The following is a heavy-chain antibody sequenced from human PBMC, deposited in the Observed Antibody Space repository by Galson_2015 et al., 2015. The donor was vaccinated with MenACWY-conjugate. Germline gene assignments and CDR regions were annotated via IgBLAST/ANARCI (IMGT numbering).Heavy chain of an antibody. CDR2: INSDGSST. CDR3: AQYCSSASCYAGKGA. CDR1: GFTFSSYW. D-gene: IGHD2-2*01. V-gene: IGHV3-74*01. Sequence: SLRLSCAASGFTFSSYWMHWVRQAPGKGLVWVSRINSDGSSTNYADSVKGRFTISRDNAKNTLYLQMNSLRAEDTAVYYCAQYCSSASCYAGKGAWGQGTLVTVSS. J-gene: IGHJ5*02.